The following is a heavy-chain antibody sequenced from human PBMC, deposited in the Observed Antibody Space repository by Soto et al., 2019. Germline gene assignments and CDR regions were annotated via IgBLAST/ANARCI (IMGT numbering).Heavy chain of an antibody. Sequence: GGSLRLSCAAAGSTLSNAWVSWVRQAPGKVLEWVGRIKSKTDGGTTDYAAPVKGRFTIARVESKNSLYLEMKSLTTVDTAVYYCTTAPIPAAIPGYSYYGMDVWGQGTTVTVSS. J-gene: IGHJ6*02. CDR2: IKSKTDGGTT. CDR1: GSTLSNAW. V-gene: IGHV3-15*01. D-gene: IGHD2-2*02. CDR3: TTAPIPAAIPGYSYYGMDV.